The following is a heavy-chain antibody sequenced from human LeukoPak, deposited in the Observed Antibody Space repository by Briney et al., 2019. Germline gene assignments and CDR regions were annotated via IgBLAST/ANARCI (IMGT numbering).Heavy chain of an antibody. J-gene: IGHJ3*02. D-gene: IGHD3-22*01. Sequence: GGSLRLSCAASGFTFSSYATHWVRQAPGKGLEWVAVISYDGSNKYYADSVKGRFTISRDNSKNTLYLQMNSLRAEDTAVYYCARSFGIVVVNDAFDIWGQGTMVTVSS. V-gene: IGHV3-30-3*01. CDR3: ARSFGIVVVNDAFDI. CDR2: ISYDGSNK. CDR1: GFTFSSYA.